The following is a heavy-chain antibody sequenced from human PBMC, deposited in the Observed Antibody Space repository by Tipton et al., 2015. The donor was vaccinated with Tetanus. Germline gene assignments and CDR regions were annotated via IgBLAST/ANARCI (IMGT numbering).Heavy chain of an antibody. D-gene: IGHD2-2*01. CDR1: GVSVRSYY. Sequence: GLVKPSETLSLTCTVSGVSVRSYYWSWIRQSPDKGLEWLGDVIYDGTSYYNPSLNSRVKISLDTSMDQVSLTLTSVTAADTALYYCARGVPYSTTMGSDWFDPWGQGTLVTVSS. CDR3: ARGVPYSTTMGSDWFDP. CDR2: VIYDGTS. V-gene: IGHV4-34*01. J-gene: IGHJ5*02.